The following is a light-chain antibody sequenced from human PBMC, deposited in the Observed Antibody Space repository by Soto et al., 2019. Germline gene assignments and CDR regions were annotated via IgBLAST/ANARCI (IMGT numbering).Light chain of an antibody. V-gene: IGKV1-39*01. Sequence: DIQMTQSPSSLSAFVGDRVTITCRASQSISFYLNCYQQKPGKAPKLLIYAASSLQSGVPSRFSGSGSGTDFTLTISSLQPEDFATYYCQQSYSTPRTFGGGTKVDIK. CDR3: QQSYSTPRT. CDR2: AAS. J-gene: IGKJ4*01. CDR1: QSISFY.